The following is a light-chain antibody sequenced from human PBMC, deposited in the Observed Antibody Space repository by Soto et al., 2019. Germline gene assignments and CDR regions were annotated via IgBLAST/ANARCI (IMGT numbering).Light chain of an antibody. J-gene: IGKJ1*01. CDR2: GAS. CDR3: HQRQSWPRT. Sequence: VVMTQSPATLSVSPGERATLSCRASQSVSSNLAWYQQKHGQAPRLLIYGASTRATGIPARFSASGTGTDFTLTISDVQPEDFAVYYCHQRQSWPRTFGQGTKVDIK. CDR1: QSVSSN. V-gene: IGKV3-15*01.